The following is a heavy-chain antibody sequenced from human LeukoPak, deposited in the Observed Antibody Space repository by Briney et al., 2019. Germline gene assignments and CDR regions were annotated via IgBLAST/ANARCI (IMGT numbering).Heavy chain of an antibody. V-gene: IGHV4-59*08. D-gene: IGHD5-24*01. J-gene: IGHJ4*02. CDR1: GGSISSHY. CDR3: ARTSWVQSSYYFEY. Sequence: PSETLSLTCTVSGGSISSHYWSWIRQPPGKGLECIGYIYYSGSINYNPSLKSRVTISVDTSKNQFSLKRSSVTAADTAVYYCARTSWVQSSYYFEYWGQGTLVTVSS. CDR2: IYYSGSI.